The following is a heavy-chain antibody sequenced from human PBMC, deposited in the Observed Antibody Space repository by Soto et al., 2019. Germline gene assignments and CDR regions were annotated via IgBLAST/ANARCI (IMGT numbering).Heavy chain of an antibody. CDR3: ARGIYYDFWSGYPGYFDY. D-gene: IGHD3-3*01. V-gene: IGHV6-1*01. J-gene: IGHJ4*02. CDR2: TYYRSKWYN. CDR1: GDSVSSNSAA. Sequence: SQTLSLTCAISGDSVSSNSAAWNWIRQSPSRGLEWLGRTYYRSKWYNDYAVSVKSRITINPDTSKNQFSLQLNSVTPEDTAVYYCARGIYYDFWSGYPGYFDYWGQGTLVTVSS.